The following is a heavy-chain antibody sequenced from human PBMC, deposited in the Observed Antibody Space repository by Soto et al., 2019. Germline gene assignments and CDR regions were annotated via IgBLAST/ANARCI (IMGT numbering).Heavy chain of an antibody. D-gene: IGHD6-13*01. J-gene: IGHJ2*01. CDR2: LNIAGTI. Sequence: ASETLSLTCSVSGASISSFNCNCFRQPAFKGPEWVGRLNIAGTINYNPSLKSRITMSMDTSKNQISLHLRSVTAADTAIYYCARDRGEYTSSWFWYFSHWGHGTLVTVSS. CDR1: GASISSFN. V-gene: IGHV4-4*07. CDR3: ARDRGEYTSSWFWYFSH.